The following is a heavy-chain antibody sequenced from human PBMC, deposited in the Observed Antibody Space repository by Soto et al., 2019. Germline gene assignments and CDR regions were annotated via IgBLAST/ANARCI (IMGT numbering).Heavy chain of an antibody. V-gene: IGHV3-33*01. CDR2: IWYDGSNK. J-gene: IGHJ4*02. Sequence: GGSLRLSCAASGFTFSSYGMHWVRQAPGKGLEWVAVIWYDGSNKYYADSVKGRFTISRDNSKNTLYLQMNSLRAEDTAVYYCARDQYYDSSGYYVFDYWGQGTLVTVSS. D-gene: IGHD3-22*01. CDR3: ARDQYYDSSGYYVFDY. CDR1: GFTFSSYG.